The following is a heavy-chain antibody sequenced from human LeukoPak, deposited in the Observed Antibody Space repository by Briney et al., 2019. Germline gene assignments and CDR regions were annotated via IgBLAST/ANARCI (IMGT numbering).Heavy chain of an antibody. J-gene: IGHJ6*03. V-gene: IGHV3-23*01. D-gene: IGHD6-6*01. CDR3: ARGRSSSSLGYYYYMDV. CDR1: GFTFSRYV. CDR2: ISGGGGNT. Sequence: PGGSLRLSCAASGFTFSRYVMSWVRQAPGKGLEWVSSISGGGGNTSFADSVKGRFTISRDNSKNTLYLQMNSLRAEDTAVYYCARGRSSSSLGYYYYMDVWGKGTTVTVSS.